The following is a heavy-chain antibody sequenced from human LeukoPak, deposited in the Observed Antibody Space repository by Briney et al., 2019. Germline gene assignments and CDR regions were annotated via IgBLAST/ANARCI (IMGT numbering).Heavy chain of an antibody. D-gene: IGHD2-8*01. Sequence: GGSLRLSCAASGFTFSSYAMHWVRQAPGKGLEWVANIYQDGIKKNYVDSVKGRFTISRDNAKNSLYLQMNSLRAEDTAVYFCACTNTLDVWGKGTTVTVSS. CDR1: GFTFSSYA. CDR2: IYQDGIKK. J-gene: IGHJ6*03. CDR3: ACTNTLDV. V-gene: IGHV3-7*03.